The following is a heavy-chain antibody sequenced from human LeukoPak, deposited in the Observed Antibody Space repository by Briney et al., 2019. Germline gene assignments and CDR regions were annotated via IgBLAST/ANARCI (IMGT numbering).Heavy chain of an antibody. CDR2: IYYSGST. CDR3: ARVLGDSGYYYVGGGAYYYYGMDV. CDR1: GGSISSYY. Sequence: SETLSLTCTVSGGSISSYYWIWIRQPPGKGLEWIGYIYYSGSTNYNPSLKSRVTISVDTSKNQFSLKLSSVTAADTAVYYCARVLGDSGYYYVGGGAYYYYGMDVWGQGTTVTVSS. V-gene: IGHV4-59*01. J-gene: IGHJ6*02. D-gene: IGHD3-22*01.